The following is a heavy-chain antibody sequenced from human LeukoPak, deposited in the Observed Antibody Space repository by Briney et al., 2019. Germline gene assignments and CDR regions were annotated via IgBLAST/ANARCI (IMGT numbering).Heavy chain of an antibody. CDR3: AKDWDYYGSGSYSDY. V-gene: IGHV3-23*01. D-gene: IGHD3-10*01. CDR1: GFTFSSYA. Sequence: LPGGSLRLSCAASGFTFSSYAMRWVRQAPGKGLEWVSSISGSGGSTYYADSVKGRFTISRDNSKNTLYLQMNSLRAGDTAVYYCAKDWDYYGSGSYSDYWGQGTLVTVSS. CDR2: ISGSGGST. J-gene: IGHJ4*02.